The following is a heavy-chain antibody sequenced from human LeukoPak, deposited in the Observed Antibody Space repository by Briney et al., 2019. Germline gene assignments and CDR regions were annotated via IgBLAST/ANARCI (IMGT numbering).Heavy chain of an antibody. CDR3: ARGVYDSSGYLFDY. D-gene: IGHD3-22*01. CDR2: IYTSGST. Sequence: SETLSLTCTVSGGSISSYYWSWIRQPAGKGLEWIGRIYTSGSTNYNPSLKSRVTMSVDTSKNQFSLKLSSVTAADTAVYHCARGVYDSSGYLFDYWGQGTLVTVSS. J-gene: IGHJ4*02. CDR1: GGSISSYY. V-gene: IGHV4-4*07.